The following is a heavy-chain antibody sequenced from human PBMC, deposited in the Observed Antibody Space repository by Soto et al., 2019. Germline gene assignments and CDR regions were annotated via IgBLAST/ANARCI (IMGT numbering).Heavy chain of an antibody. CDR1: GGSISSSSYY. J-gene: IGHJ4*02. CDR2: IYYRGRT. CDR3: RVSITVAPTTNKFASKLRGVTAADTAVYYCAKPGGLYYYGSGSYYNYYFDY. V-gene: IGHV4-39*01. D-gene: IGHD3-10*01. Sequence: SETLSLTCTVSGGSISSSSYYWGWIRQPPGKGLEWIGSIYYRGRTYYNPSLKSRVTISVDTSKNQFSLKLSSVSAAENPTRKRRVSITVAPTTNKFASKLRGVTAADTAVYYCAKPGGLYYYGSGSYYNYYFDYWGQGTLVTVSS.